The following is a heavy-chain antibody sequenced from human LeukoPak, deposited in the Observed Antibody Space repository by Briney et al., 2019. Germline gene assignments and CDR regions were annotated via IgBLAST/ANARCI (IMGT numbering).Heavy chain of an antibody. V-gene: IGHV6-1*01. CDR2: TYYRSKWYN. CDR1: GDSVSSNSAA. D-gene: IGHD5-18*01. CDR3: ARVEVDTAMVNGPRYYFDY. Sequence: SQTLSLTCAISGDSVSSNSAAWNWIRQSPSRGLEWLGRTYYRSKWYNDYAVSVKSRITINPDTSKNQFSLQLNSVTPEDTAVYYCARVEVDTAMVNGPRYYFDYWGQGTLVTVSS. J-gene: IGHJ4*02.